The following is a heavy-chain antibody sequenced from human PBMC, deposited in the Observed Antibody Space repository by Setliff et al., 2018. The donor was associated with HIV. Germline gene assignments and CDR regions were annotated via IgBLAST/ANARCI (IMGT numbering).Heavy chain of an antibody. CDR2: IDHIGRT. CDR1: GGSFSGFY. D-gene: IGHD3-22*01. V-gene: IGHV4-34*01. Sequence: TLSLTCAVYGGSFSGFYWTWIRQPPGKGLEWIGDIDHIGRTNYNPSLKSRATISVYTTKNQFLLKLRSVTAADTAVYYCARGSYYDTSGYRPGYFDYWGQETLVTVSS. J-gene: IGHJ4*02. CDR3: ARGSYYDTSGYRPGYFDY.